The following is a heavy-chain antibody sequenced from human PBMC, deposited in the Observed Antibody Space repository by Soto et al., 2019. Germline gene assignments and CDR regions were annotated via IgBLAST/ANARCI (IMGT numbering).Heavy chain of an antibody. CDR2: IYPGDSDT. V-gene: IGHV5-51*01. J-gene: IGHJ4*02. D-gene: IGHD6-6*01. CDR3: ARRPRSIAAQVYYFDY. CDR1: GYSFTSYW. Sequence: PGESLKISCKGSGYSFTSYWIGWVRQMPGKGLEWMGIIYPGDSDTRYSPSFQGQVTISADKSISTAYLQWSSLKASDTAMYYCARRPRSIAAQVYYFDYWGQGTLVTVSS.